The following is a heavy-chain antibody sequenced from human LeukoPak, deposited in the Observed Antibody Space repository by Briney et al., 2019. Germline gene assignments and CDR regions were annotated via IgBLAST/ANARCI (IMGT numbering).Heavy chain of an antibody. D-gene: IGHD3-22*01. V-gene: IGHV3-30*02. J-gene: IGHJ4*02. CDR3: AKDIAPMYYYDSSGYYGDY. Sequence: PGGSLRLSSAASGFTISSYGMHWVRQAPGKGLEGEAFIRYEGSNKYYADSVKGRFNISRDNSKNTLYLQMNSRRDEDTAVYYCAKDIAPMYYYDSSGYYGDYWGQGTLVTVSS. CDR1: GFTISSYG. CDR2: IRYEGSNK.